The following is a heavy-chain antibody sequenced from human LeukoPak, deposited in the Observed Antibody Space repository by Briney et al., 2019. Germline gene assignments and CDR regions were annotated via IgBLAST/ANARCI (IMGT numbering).Heavy chain of an antibody. CDR1: GYTFTSHY. Sequence: RASVKVSCKASGYTFTSHYMHWVRQAPGQGLEWMGIINPSGGSTSYAQKFQGRVTMTRDTSTSTVYMELSSLRSEDTAVYYCARYYYDSSGYTIPLPYYYYGMDVWGQGTTVTVSS. V-gene: IGHV1-46*01. J-gene: IGHJ6*02. D-gene: IGHD3-22*01. CDR2: INPSGGST. CDR3: ARYYYDSSGYTIPLPYYYYGMDV.